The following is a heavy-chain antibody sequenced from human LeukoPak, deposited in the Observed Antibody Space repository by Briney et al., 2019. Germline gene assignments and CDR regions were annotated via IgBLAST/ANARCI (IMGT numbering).Heavy chain of an antibody. Sequence: GASVKVSCKASGGTFSSYAISWVRQAPGQGLEWMGGIIPIFGTANYAQKFQGRVTITADKSTSTAYMELSSLRSEDTAVYYCARGDDSSGYYHFDYWGQGTLVTVSS. CDR1: GGTFSSYA. D-gene: IGHD3-22*01. CDR2: IIPIFGTA. J-gene: IGHJ4*02. V-gene: IGHV1-69*06. CDR3: ARGDDSSGYYHFDY.